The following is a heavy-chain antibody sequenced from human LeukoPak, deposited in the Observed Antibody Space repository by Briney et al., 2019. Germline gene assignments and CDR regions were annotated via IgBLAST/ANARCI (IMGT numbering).Heavy chain of an antibody. CDR1: GYTFTSYY. CDR3: ARDYYGDYSDAFDI. V-gene: IGHV1-46*01. J-gene: IGHJ3*02. CDR2: TNPSGGST. Sequence: ASVTASCKASGYTFTSYYMHWVRQAPGQGLEWMGITNPSGGSTSYAQKFQGRVTMTRDTSTSTVYMELSSLRSEDTAVYYCARDYYGDYSDAFDIWGQGTMVTVSS. D-gene: IGHD4-17*01.